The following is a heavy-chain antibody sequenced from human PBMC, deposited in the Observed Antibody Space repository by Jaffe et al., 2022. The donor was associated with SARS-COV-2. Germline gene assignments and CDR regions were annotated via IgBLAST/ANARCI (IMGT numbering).Heavy chain of an antibody. J-gene: IGHJ5*02. CDR1: GGSISSYY. CDR3: ATAVRLGEFRGFDP. V-gene: IGHV4-59*01. Sequence: QVQLQESGPGLVKPSETLSLTCTVSGGSISSYYWSWIRQPPGKGLEWIGYIYYSGSTNYNPSLKSRVTISVDTSKNQFSLKLSSVTAADTAVYYCATAVRLGEFRGFDPWGQGTLVTVSS. CDR2: IYYSGST. D-gene: IGHD3-16*01.